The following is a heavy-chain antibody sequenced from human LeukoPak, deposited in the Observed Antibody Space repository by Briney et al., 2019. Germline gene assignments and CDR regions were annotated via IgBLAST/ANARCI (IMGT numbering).Heavy chain of an antibody. V-gene: IGHV3-13*01. CDR2: VSAGHHA. J-gene: IGHJ4*02. Sequence: GGSLRLSCTGSGFTFSSYGMHWVRQTTGDGLEWVAAVSAGHHAFYAGSVKGRFTVSREDAKNSLYLQMNSLRAGDTAVYYCVREARGYHYTYFDYWGQGSLVTVSS. CDR3: VREARGYHYTYFDY. CDR1: GFTFSSYG. D-gene: IGHD5-18*01.